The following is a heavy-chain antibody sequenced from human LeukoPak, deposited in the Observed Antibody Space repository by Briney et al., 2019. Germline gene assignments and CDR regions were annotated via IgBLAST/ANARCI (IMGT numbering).Heavy chain of an antibody. CDR1: GGTFSSYA. Sequence: SVTVSCKASGGTFSSYAISWVRQAPGQGLEWMGGIIPIFGTANYAQKFQGRVTITADESTSTAYMELSSLRSEDTAVYYCASADRLSIAAAGVDYWGQGTLVTVSS. V-gene: IGHV1-69*01. CDR3: ASADRLSIAAAGVDY. D-gene: IGHD6-13*01. CDR2: IIPIFGTA. J-gene: IGHJ4*02.